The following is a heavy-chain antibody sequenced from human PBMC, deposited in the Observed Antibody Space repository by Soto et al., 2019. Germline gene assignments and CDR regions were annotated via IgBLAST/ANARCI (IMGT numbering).Heavy chain of an antibody. CDR2: ISGSGGST. CDR3: AKGSEVLLWLGEPQQFNCFDP. CDR1: GFTFSSYA. D-gene: IGHD3-10*01. Sequence: PGGSLRLSCAASGFTFSSYAMSWVRQAPGKGLEWVSAISGSGGSTYYADSVKGRFTISRDNSKNTLYLQMNSLRAEDTAVYYCAKGSEVLLWLGEPQQFNCFDPWGQETLVTVSS. J-gene: IGHJ5*02. V-gene: IGHV3-23*01.